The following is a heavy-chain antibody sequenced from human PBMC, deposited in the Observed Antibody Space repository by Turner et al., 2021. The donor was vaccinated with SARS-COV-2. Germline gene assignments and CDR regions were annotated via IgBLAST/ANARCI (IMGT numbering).Heavy chain of an antibody. V-gene: IGHV4-34*01. J-gene: IGHJ4*02. CDR2: VHPYGTT. CDR3: ARGDGPRKSGVV. D-gene: IGHD3-3*01. Sequence: QVQLQQWGAEPLKPSETLSLICAVNVGPLSGYYWTWIRQPPGKGLEWIGDVHPYGTTDYDPSIKSRVSMTVYTSKNQFSLKLNSVTAADTAFDYCARGDGPRKSGVVWGQGTLVTVSS. CDR1: VGPLSGYY.